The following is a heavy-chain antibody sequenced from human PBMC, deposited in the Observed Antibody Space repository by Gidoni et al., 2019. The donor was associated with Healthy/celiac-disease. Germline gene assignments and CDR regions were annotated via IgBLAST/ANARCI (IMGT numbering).Heavy chain of an antibody. J-gene: IGHJ4*02. CDR1: GFPFSSYA. Sequence: EVQLLESGGGLVQPGGSLRLSCAASGFPFSSYAMRWVRQAPGKGLEWVSAISGSGGSTYYADSVKGRFTISRDNSKNTLYLQMNSLRAEDTAVYYCAKDVAESPYYFDYWGQGTLVTVSS. CDR2: ISGSGGST. V-gene: IGHV3-23*01. D-gene: IGHD3-10*01. CDR3: AKDVAESPYYFDY.